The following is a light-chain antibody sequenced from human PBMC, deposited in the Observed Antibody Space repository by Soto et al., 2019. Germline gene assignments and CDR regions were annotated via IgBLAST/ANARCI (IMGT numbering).Light chain of an antibody. CDR1: QNIVNY. Sequence: DIPMTQSPSSLSGSVGDRVTISCRASQNIVNYLHWYQRKPGTAPRLLISRASTVRSGVPPRFSGSGSGRDFTLTISSLRPEDIGTYFWQQTYSIPWTFGPGTRVEI. J-gene: IGKJ1*01. V-gene: IGKV1-39*01. CDR2: RAS. CDR3: QQTYSIPWT.